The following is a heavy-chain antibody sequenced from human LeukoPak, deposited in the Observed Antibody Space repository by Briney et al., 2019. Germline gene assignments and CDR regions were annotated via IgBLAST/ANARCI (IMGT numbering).Heavy chain of an antibody. J-gene: IGHJ6*03. V-gene: IGHV4-59*08. CDR1: GGSIRGYY. CDR2: IYYSGST. Sequence: RPSETLSLTCTVSGGSIRGYYWSWVRQPPGKGLEWIAYIYYSGSTNYNPSQKSRVTISLDTSKNQFSLKLSSVTAADTAVYYCAVGATNYYMDIWGKGTTVTVSS. D-gene: IGHD3-16*01. CDR3: AVGATNYYMDI.